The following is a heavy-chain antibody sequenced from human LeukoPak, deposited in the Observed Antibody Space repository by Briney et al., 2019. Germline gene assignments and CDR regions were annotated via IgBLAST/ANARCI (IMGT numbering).Heavy chain of an antibody. J-gene: IGHJ6*02. CDR1: GFTFDDYA. CDR2: ISWNSGSI. D-gene: IGHD3-22*01. V-gene: IGHV3-9*01. Sequence: GVSLRLSCAASGFTFDDYAMHWVRQAPGKGLEWVSGISWNSGSIGYADSVKGRFTISRDNAKNSLYLQMNSLRAEDTALYYCAKQQGYYDSSGYYGDYYYGMDVWGQGTTVTVSS. CDR3: AKQQGYYDSSGYYGDYYYGMDV.